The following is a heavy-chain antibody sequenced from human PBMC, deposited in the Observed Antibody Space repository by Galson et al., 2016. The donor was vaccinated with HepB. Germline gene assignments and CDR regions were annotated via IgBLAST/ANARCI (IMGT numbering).Heavy chain of an antibody. CDR2: IWHDGSNK. J-gene: IGHJ4*02. CDR3: ARGEEEAAMEPFDY. V-gene: IGHV3-33*08. D-gene: IGHD5-18*01. CDR1: GFTFSNYW. Sequence: SLRLSCAASGFTFSNYWMSWVRQPPGKGLEWVALIWHDGSNKYYVDSVKGRFTISRDNSRDTLYLQMDSLRAEDTAVYYCARGEEEAAMEPFDYWGQGTLVTVSS.